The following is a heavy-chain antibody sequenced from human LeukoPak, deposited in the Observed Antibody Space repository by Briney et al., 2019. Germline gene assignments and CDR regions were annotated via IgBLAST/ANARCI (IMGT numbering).Heavy chain of an antibody. CDR2: ISAYNGNT. CDR3: ARESYGDYRRHGLNFDY. V-gene: IGHV1-18*01. Sequence: ASVKVSCKASGYTFTSYGISWVRQAPGQGLEWMGWISAYNGNTNYAQKLQGRVTMTTDTSTSTAYMELRSLRSDDTAVYYCARESYGDYRRHGLNFDYWGQGTLVTVSS. J-gene: IGHJ4*02. CDR1: GYTFTSYG. D-gene: IGHD4-17*01.